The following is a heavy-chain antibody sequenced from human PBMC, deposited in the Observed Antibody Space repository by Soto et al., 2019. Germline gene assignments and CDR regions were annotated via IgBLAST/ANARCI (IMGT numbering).Heavy chain of an antibody. CDR1: GYTFTSYD. CDR2: MNPNSGNT. Sequence: ASVKVSCKASGYTFTSYDINWVRQATGQGLEWMGWMNPNSGNTGYAQKFQGRVTMTRNTSISTAYMELSSLRSEDTAVYYCARREYHDFWSGYYSEGTYYYYMDVWGKGTTVTVSS. D-gene: IGHD3-3*01. V-gene: IGHV1-8*01. CDR3: ARREYHDFWSGYYSEGTYYYYMDV. J-gene: IGHJ6*03.